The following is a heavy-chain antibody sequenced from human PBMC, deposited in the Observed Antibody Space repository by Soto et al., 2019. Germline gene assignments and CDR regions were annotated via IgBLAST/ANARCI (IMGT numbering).Heavy chain of an antibody. Sequence: SVTLALTCTVSTGSIRGGYSYWSWIRQPPGTGPEWIGYIYYSGRTYYNPSLNSRVTISLDTAKHQIYLKLNAVTAAHTAGHYCVRHSTDHTAYYYSAMDVGGQGTTVTVSS. V-gene: IGHV4-39*01. D-gene: IGHD2-21*02. CDR3: VRHSTDHTAYYYSAMDV. CDR1: TGSIRGGYSY. J-gene: IGHJ6*02. CDR2: IYYSGRT.